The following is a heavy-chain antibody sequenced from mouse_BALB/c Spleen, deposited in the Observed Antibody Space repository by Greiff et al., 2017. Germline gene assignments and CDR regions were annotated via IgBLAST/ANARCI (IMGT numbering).Heavy chain of an antibody. J-gene: IGHJ3*01. CDR1: GFTFTDYY. D-gene: IGHD2-4*01. V-gene: IGHV7-3*02. CDR3: ARDHYDYDGGFAY. Sequence: VQLKESGGGLVQPGGSLRLSCATSGFTFTDYYMSWVRQPPGKALEWLGFIRNKANGYTTEYSASVKGRFTISRDNSQSILYLQMNTLRAEDSATYYCARDHYDYDGGFAYWGQGTLVTVSA. CDR2: IRNKANGYTT.